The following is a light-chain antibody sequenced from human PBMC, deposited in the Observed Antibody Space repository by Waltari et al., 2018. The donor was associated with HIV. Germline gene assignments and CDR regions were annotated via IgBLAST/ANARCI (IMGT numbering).Light chain of an antibody. CDR2: KNK. J-gene: IGLJ2*01. CDR1: RSNIGAGSD. V-gene: IGLV1-40*03. Sequence: QSVLTQPPSISGAPGPRLTVPCSGTRSNIGAGSDVPWYQPLPGTAPKLLLYKNKNRPSGVPDRFSASKSDASASLAITGLQAADEGDYFCQSYDTSLSAWVFGGGTRLTVL. CDR3: QSYDTSLSAWV.